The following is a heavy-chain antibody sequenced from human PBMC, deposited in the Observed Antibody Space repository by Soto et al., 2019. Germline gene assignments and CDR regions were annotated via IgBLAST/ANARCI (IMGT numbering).Heavy chain of an antibody. D-gene: IGHD3-3*01. CDR2: IDSSGST. Sequence: PSATLSLTCTVSAGSISTYYCNWIRQPAGKGLEWIGRIDSSGSTNYNPSLKSRLTMSVDTSKNQFSLNLSSVTAADTAVYYCARGGHDFWSGPFDYLGQGSLVTVS. CDR1: AGSISTYY. CDR3: ARGGHDFWSGPFDY. V-gene: IGHV4-4*07. J-gene: IGHJ4*02.